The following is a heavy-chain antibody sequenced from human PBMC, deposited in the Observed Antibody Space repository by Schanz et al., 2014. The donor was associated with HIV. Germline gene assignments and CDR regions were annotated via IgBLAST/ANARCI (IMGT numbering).Heavy chain of an antibody. Sequence: QVQLVESGGGVVQPGRSLRLSCTASGFTFSSSGMHWVRQAPGKGLEWVAVISYDGSNKNYADSVKGRFTISRDNSKNTLYLQMNSLRAEDTAVYYCAKVATWDYYGMDVWGQGTTVTVSS. CDR1: GFTFSSSG. CDR2: ISYDGSNK. V-gene: IGHV3-30*19. J-gene: IGHJ6*02. CDR3: AKVATWDYYGMDV.